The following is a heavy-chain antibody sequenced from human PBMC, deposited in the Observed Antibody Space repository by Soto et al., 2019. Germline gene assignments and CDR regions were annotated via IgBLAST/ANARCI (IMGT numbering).Heavy chain of an antibody. CDR3: ARELRFFGVVPYGMDV. D-gene: IGHD3-3*01. CDR2: INPNSGGT. Sequence: AASVKVSCKASGYTFTGYYMHWVRQAPGQGLEWMGWINPNSGGTNYAQKFQGWVTMTRDTSISTAYMELSRLRSDDTAVYYCARELRFFGVVPYGMDVWGQGTTVTVSS. J-gene: IGHJ6*02. V-gene: IGHV1-2*04. CDR1: GYTFTGYY.